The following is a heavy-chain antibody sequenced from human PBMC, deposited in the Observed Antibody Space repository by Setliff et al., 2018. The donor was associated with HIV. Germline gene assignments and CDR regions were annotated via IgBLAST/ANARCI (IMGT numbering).Heavy chain of an antibody. CDR2: IYSGGTT. J-gene: IGHJ4*02. D-gene: IGHD6-13*01. Sequence: PSETLSLTCTVSGGSISSSSYYWGWIRQPPGKGLEWIGNIYSGGTTYYNSSLRSRVTISVDTSKNQFSLKLNSVTAADTAVYYCARGVAAAEGYFDYWGQGTLVTVSS. CDR1: GGSISSSSYY. CDR3: ARGVAAAEGYFDY. V-gene: IGHV4-39*07.